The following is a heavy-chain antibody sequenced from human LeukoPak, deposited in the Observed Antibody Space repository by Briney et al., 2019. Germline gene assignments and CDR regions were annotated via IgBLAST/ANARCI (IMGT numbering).Heavy chain of an antibody. D-gene: IGHD4-23*01. CDR1: GGSISSSSYY. Sequence: SETLSLTCTVSGGSISSSSYYWGWIRQPPGKGLEWIGSIYYSGSTYYNPSLKSRVTISVDTSKNQFSLKLSSVTAADTAVYYCARPPRPYGNSGGFDIWGQGTMVTVSS. V-gene: IGHV4-39*01. J-gene: IGHJ3*02. CDR3: ARPPRPYGNSGGFDI. CDR2: IYYSGST.